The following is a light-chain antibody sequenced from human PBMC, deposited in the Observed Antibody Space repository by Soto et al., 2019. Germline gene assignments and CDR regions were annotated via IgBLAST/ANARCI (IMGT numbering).Light chain of an antibody. J-gene: IGKJ1*01. Sequence: EIVLTRSPGTLSLSPGERATLSCRASQRVSSSSLAWYQHKPGQSPRLLIFGVSSRATDIPDRFSGSGSGTDFTLTINRLEPEDFAVYYCQQYSISSTFGQGTKVDI. CDR2: GVS. CDR1: QRVSSSS. V-gene: IGKV3-20*01. CDR3: QQYSISST.